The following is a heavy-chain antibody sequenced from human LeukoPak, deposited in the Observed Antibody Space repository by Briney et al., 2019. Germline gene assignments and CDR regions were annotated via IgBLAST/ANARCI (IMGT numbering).Heavy chain of an antibody. J-gene: IGHJ1*01. CDR1: GFTFSSYG. CDR3: AKDVPVRYPQEGYFQH. V-gene: IGHV3-30*18. D-gene: IGHD1-26*01. CDR2: ISHDEHNK. Sequence: GGSLRLSCAASGFTFSSYGMHWVRQAPGKGLEWVALISHDEHNKYYAASVKGRFTISRDNSKSTLYLQMNSLRTEDTAVYYCAKDVPVRYPQEGYFQHWGQGTLLTVSS.